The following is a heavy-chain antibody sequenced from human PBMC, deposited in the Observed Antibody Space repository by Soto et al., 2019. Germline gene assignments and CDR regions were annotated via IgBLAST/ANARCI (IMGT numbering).Heavy chain of an antibody. Sequence: QLQLQESGPGLVKPSETLSLTCTVSGGSISSSSYYWGWIRQPPGKGLEWIGSIYYSGSTYYNPSLKSRVTISVDTSKNQFSLKLSSVTAADTAVYYCARSTGYLYPHFDYWGQGTLVTVSS. CDR1: GGSISSSSYY. D-gene: IGHD3-9*01. CDR2: IYYSGST. CDR3: ARSTGYLYPHFDY. V-gene: IGHV4-39*01. J-gene: IGHJ4*02.